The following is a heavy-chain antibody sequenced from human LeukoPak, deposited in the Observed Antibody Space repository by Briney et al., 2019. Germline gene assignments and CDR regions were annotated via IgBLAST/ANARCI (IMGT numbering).Heavy chain of an antibody. J-gene: IGHJ4*02. CDR2: FDPEDGET. V-gene: IGHV1-24*01. Sequence: ASVKVSCKVSGYTLTELSMHWVRQAPGKGLEWMGGFDPEDGETIYAQKFQGRATMTEDTSTDTAYMELSSLRSEDTAVYYCATRFTIFGVVSFDYWGQGTLVTVSS. CDR1: GYTLTELS. D-gene: IGHD3-3*01. CDR3: ATRFTIFGVVSFDY.